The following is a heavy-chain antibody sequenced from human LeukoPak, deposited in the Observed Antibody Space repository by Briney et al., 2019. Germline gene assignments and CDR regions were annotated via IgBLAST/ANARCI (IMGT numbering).Heavy chain of an antibody. Sequence: SETLSLTCAVYGGSFSGYYWSWIRQPPGKGLEWIGEINHSGSTNYNPSLKSRVTISVDTSKNQSSLKLSSVTAADTAMFYCARGPEDAYYYDSSGKLLGYWGQGTLVTVSS. J-gene: IGHJ4*02. CDR1: GGSFSGYY. D-gene: IGHD3-22*01. CDR3: ARGPEDAYYYDSSGKLLGY. CDR2: INHSGST. V-gene: IGHV4-34*01.